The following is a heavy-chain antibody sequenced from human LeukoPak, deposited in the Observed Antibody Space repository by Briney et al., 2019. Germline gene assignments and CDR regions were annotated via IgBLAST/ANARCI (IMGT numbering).Heavy chain of an antibody. CDR2: IRSKDNSYAT. CDR3: TTTIYCSSTSCYTERGDFDY. CDR1: GFTFSGSA. J-gene: IGHJ4*02. D-gene: IGHD2-2*02. V-gene: IGHV3-73*01. Sequence: GGSLRLSCAASGFTFSGSAMHWVRQASGKGLEGVGRIRSKDNSYATAYAASGKGRFTISRDDSKNTAYLQMNSLKTEDTAVYYCTTTIYCSSTSCYTERGDFDYWGQGTLVTVSS.